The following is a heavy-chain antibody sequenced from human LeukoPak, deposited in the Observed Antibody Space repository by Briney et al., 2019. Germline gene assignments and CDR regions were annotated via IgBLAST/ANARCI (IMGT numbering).Heavy chain of an antibody. CDR3: AKSFYFSYYYYMDV. CDR2: ISGSGGST. CDR1: GFTFSSYA. Sequence: GGSLRLSCAASGFTFSSYAMSWFRQAPGKGLEWVSAISGSGGSTYYADSVKGRFTISRDNSKNTLYLQMNSLRAEDTAVYYCAKSFYFSYYYYMDVWGKGTTVTISS. D-gene: IGHD2/OR15-2a*01. J-gene: IGHJ6*03. V-gene: IGHV3-23*01.